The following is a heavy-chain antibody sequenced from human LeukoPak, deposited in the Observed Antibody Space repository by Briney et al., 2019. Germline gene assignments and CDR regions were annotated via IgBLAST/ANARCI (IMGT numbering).Heavy chain of an antibody. V-gene: IGHV3-9*01. J-gene: IGHJ3*02. CDR2: ISWNSGSI. Sequence: PGGSLRLSCAASGFTFSSYSMNWVRQAPGKGLEWASGISWNSGSIGYADSVKGRFTISRDNAKNSLYLQMNSLRAEDTAVYYCGRGRGSYYSAFDIWGQGTMVTVS. CDR1: GFTFSSYS. D-gene: IGHD1-26*01. CDR3: GRGRGSYYSAFDI.